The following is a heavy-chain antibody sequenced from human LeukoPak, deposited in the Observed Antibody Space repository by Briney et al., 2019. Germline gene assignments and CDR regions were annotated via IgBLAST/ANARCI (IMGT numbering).Heavy chain of an antibody. D-gene: IGHD3-9*01. J-gene: IGHJ4*02. Sequence: SETLSLTCTVSGASISSTIYYWGWVRQPPGKGLEWIGSIYHSGTTYYNPSLKSRVTIFVDASKNHFSLKLSSVTAADTAVYYCARHYSRYYDILTGPNYFDYWGQGTLVTVSS. CDR2: IYHSGTT. V-gene: IGHV4-39*01. CDR1: GASISSTIYY. CDR3: ARHYSRYYDILTGPNYFDY.